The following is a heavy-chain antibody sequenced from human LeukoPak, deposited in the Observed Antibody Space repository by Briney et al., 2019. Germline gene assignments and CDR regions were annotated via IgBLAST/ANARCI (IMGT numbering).Heavy chain of an antibody. J-gene: IGHJ4*02. CDR1: GGSFSGYY. CDR3: ARSNPILGYCSGGSCYLLDY. D-gene: IGHD2-15*01. V-gene: IGHV4-34*01. CDR2: INHSGST. Sequence: PSETLSRTCAVYGGSFSGYYWSWIRQPPGKGLEWIGEINHSGSTNYNPSLKSRVTISVDTSKNQFSLKLSSVTAADTAVYYCARSNPILGYCSGGSCYLLDYWGQGTLVTVSS.